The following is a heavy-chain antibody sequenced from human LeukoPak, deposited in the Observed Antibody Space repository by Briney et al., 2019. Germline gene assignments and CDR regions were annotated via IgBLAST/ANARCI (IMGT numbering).Heavy chain of an antibody. CDR1: GGSFSGYY. J-gene: IGHJ4*02. CDR2: IYTSGST. D-gene: IGHD3-22*01. CDR3: ARDRYYYDSSGTHYFDY. Sequence: SETLSLTCAVYGGSFSGYYWSWIRQPAGKGLEWIGRIYTSGSTNYNPSLKSRVTMSVDTSKNQFSLKLSSVTAADTAVYYCARDRYYYDSSGTHYFDYWGQGTLVTVSS. V-gene: IGHV4-4*07.